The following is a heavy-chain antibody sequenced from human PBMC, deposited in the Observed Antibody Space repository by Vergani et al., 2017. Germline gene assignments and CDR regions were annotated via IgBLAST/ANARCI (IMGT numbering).Heavy chain of an antibody. CDR3: AKVSGSSWALDY. Sequence: EVQLVESGGGLVQPGRSLRLSCAASGFTFDDYAMHWVRQAPGKGLEWVSGMSWNSGSIGYADSVKGRFTISRDNAKNSLYLQMNSLRAEDTALYYCAKVSGSSWALDYWGQGTLVTVSS. D-gene: IGHD6-13*01. CDR2: MSWNSGSI. CDR1: GFTFDDYA. V-gene: IGHV3-9*01. J-gene: IGHJ4*02.